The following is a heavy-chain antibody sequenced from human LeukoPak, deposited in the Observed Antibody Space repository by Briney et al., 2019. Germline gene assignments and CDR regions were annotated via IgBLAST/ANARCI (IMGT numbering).Heavy chain of an antibody. CDR1: GGSISSYY. V-gene: IGHV4-4*07. D-gene: IGHD2-2*02. CDR3: ARDPGYCSSTSCYKGAYYFDY. J-gene: IGHJ4*02. CDR2: IYTSGST. Sequence: SETLSLTCTVSGGSISSYYWSWIRQPAGKGLEWIGRIYTSGSTNYNPSLKSRVTMSVDTSKNQFSLKLSSVTAADTAVYYCARDPGYCSSTSCYKGAYYFDYWGQGTLVTVSS.